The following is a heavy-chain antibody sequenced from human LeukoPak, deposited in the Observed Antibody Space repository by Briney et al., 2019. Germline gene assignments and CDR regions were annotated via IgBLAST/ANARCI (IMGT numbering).Heavy chain of an antibody. CDR3: ARQLSGYYYDY. J-gene: IGHJ4*02. Sequence: RTGGSLRLSCVASGFTVSSNYMTWVRQAPGKGLEWVSVIYSGGSTNYAGTVKGRFTISRDNSKNTVYLQMNSLRAEDTAVYYCARQLSGYYYDYWGQGTLVTVSS. D-gene: IGHD3-22*01. CDR1: GFTVSSNY. V-gene: IGHV3-53*01. CDR2: IYSGGST.